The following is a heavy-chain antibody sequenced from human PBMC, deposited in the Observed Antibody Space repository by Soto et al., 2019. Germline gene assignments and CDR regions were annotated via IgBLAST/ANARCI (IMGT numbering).Heavy chain of an antibody. Sequence: KPSETLSLTCTVSGGSISSYCWSWIRQPPGGGLQWFGYIYYTGSTNYNPSLKSRVTISVDTSKNQFSLKLSSVTAADTAVYYCVRYAGGQHFDYWGQGTLVTVSS. J-gene: IGHJ4*02. CDR3: VRYAGGQHFDY. CDR1: GGSISSYC. CDR2: IYYTGST. D-gene: IGHD2-2*01. V-gene: IGHV4-59*13.